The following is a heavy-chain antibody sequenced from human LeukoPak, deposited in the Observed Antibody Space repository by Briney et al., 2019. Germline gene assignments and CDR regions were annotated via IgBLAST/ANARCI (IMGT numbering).Heavy chain of an antibody. CDR1: GGPISSGNW. V-gene: IGHV4-4*02. D-gene: IGHD3-9*01. Sequence: MASETLSLTCAVSGGPISSGNWWSWVRQPPGKGLEWIGEIYHSGNTNYNPSLKSRVTISVDWSKNHFSLKLSSVTAADTAVYYCAREGDYDILTGYYFIDSWGQGTLVTVSS. CDR2: IYHSGNT. J-gene: IGHJ4*02. CDR3: AREGDYDILTGYYFIDS.